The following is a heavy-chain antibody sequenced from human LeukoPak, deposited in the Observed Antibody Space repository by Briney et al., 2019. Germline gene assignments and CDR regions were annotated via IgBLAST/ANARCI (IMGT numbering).Heavy chain of an antibody. CDR2: MNPNSGNT. Sequence: ASVKVSCKASGYTFTSYDINWVRQATGQGLEWMGWMNPNSGNTGYAQKFQGRVTMTRNTSISTAYMELSSLRSEDTAVYYCARGDCSSTGCYPYYYYGMDVWGQGTTVTVSS. J-gene: IGHJ6*02. D-gene: IGHD2-2*01. CDR1: GYTFTSYD. CDR3: ARGDCSSTGCYPYYYYGMDV. V-gene: IGHV1-8*01.